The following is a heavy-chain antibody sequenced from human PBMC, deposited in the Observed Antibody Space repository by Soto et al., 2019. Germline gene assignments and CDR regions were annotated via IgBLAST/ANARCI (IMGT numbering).Heavy chain of an antibody. CDR3: ARNPTKGLFDY. CDR1: GFTFPNYY. CDR2: IKEDGTAT. J-gene: IGHJ4*02. V-gene: IGHV3-7*01. Sequence: PGGSLRLSCSASGFTFPNYYMTWVRQAPGRGLEWVANIKEDGTATYYLDSVKGRFTISRDNARNSLFLQMNSLRAEESAVYYCARNPTKGLFDYWSLGTLVTVSS.